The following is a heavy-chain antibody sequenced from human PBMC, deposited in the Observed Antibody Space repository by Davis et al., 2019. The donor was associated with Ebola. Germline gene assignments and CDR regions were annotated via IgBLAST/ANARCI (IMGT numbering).Heavy chain of an antibody. CDR3: VSSGWYGVYEG. CDR1: GFTFSNYA. J-gene: IGHJ4*02. Sequence: GESLKISCAASGFTFSNYAMHWVRQAPGKGLEWVAVISYDGSNKYYAASVKGRFTISRDNSKNTLYLQMNSLRAEDTAVYYCVSSGWYGVYEGWGQGTLVTVSS. CDR2: ISYDGSNK. V-gene: IGHV3-30*04. D-gene: IGHD6-13*01.